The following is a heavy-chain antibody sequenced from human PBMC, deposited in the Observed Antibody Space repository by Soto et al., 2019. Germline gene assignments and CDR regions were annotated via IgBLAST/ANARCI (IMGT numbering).Heavy chain of an antibody. V-gene: IGHV4-4*07. CDR2: IYSSGGT. D-gene: IGHD2-2*01. CDR3: ARGQRPSDWFDP. Sequence: SETLSLTCSVSGASMSSYYWTWIRQPAGKGLEWIGRIYSSGGTHYNPSLKSRVTISLDTSKNQFSLRLNSVTAADTAVYYCARGQRPSDWFDPWGQGTLVTVSS. J-gene: IGHJ5*02. CDR1: GASMSSYY.